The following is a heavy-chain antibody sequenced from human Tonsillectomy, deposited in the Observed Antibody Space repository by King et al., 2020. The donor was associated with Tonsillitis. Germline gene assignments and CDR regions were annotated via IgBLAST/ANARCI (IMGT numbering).Heavy chain of an antibody. CDR1: GGSISSYY. D-gene: IGHD4/OR15-4a*01. CDR2: IYYSGST. Sequence: QLQESGPGLVKPSETLSLTCTVSGGSISSYYWTWIRQPPGKGLEWFGYIYYSGSTNYNPSLKSRVTMSVDTSKNQFSLKLSSVTAADTAVYYCARRPYGANAFEIWGQGTMVTVSS. CDR3: ARRPYGANAFEI. V-gene: IGHV4-59*08. J-gene: IGHJ3*02.